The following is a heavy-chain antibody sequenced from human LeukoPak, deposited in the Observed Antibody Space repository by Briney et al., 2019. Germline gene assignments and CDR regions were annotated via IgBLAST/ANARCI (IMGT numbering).Heavy chain of an antibody. Sequence: GGSLRLSCAASKFIFSNYWMSWVRQAPGKGLEWVANIKQDGSEKYYVDSVKGRFTISRDNAKNSLYLQMNSLRAEDTAVYYCARDGVPAAMLRVYYYYYYMDVWGKGTTVTISS. CDR1: KFIFSNYW. D-gene: IGHD2-2*01. CDR3: ARDGVPAAMLRVYYYYYYMDV. J-gene: IGHJ6*03. CDR2: IKQDGSEK. V-gene: IGHV3-7*01.